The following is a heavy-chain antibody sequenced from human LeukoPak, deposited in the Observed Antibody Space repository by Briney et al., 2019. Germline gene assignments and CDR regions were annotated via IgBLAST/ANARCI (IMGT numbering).Heavy chain of an antibody. D-gene: IGHD6-13*01. Sequence: ASVKVSCKASGYTFTGYYTHWVRQAPGQGLEWMGWINPNSGGTNYAQKFQGWATMTRDTSISTAYMELSRLRSDDTAVYYCASQSIAATGAFDYWGQGTLVTVSS. V-gene: IGHV1-2*04. J-gene: IGHJ4*02. CDR1: GYTFTGYY. CDR3: ASQSIAATGAFDY. CDR2: INPNSGGT.